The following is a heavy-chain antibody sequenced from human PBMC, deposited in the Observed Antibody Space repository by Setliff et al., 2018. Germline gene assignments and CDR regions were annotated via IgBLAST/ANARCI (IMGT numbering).Heavy chain of an antibody. CDR3: CSGSYLFVY. V-gene: IGHV3-23*01. Sequence: GGSLRLSCAASGFTFSNYAITWVRQAPGKGLEWVSMISGSAQTTYYADSVKGRFTISRDNSKNTLYLQMNSLRDEDTDVYYCCSGSYLFVYWGQGSLVTVSS. J-gene: IGHJ4*02. CDR2: ISGSAQTT. CDR1: GFTFSNYA. D-gene: IGHD1-26*01.